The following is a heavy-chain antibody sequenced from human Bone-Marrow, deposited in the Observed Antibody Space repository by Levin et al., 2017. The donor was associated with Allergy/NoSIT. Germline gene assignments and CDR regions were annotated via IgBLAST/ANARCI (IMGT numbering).Heavy chain of an antibody. CDR2: IYYLGHT. D-gene: IGHD3-22*01. CDR1: GGSIGSSDYY. J-gene: IGHJ4*02. Sequence: SETLSLTCTVSGGSIGSSDYYWSWIRQTPGKGLEWIGCIYYLGHTYYNRSLKSRVTISMDTSQNQLSLKLRSVTAADTAVYYCARGGMFYHDSSGYPFDYWGQGNQVTVSS. V-gene: IGHV4-30-4*01. CDR3: ARGGMFYHDSSGYPFDY.